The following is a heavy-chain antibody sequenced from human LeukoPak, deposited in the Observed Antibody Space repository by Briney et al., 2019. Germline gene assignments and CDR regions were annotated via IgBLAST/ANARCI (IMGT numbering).Heavy chain of an antibody. CDR3: VKVDTAMGLAFDY. D-gene: IGHD5-18*01. CDR1: GFTFSSYA. J-gene: IGHJ4*02. Sequence: GGSLRLSCSASGFTFSSYAMHWVRQAPGKGLEYVSAISSNGGSTYYADSVKGRFTISGDNSKNTLYLQMSSLRAEDTAVYYCVKVDTAMGLAFDYWGQGTLVTVSS. V-gene: IGHV3-64D*06. CDR2: ISSNGGST.